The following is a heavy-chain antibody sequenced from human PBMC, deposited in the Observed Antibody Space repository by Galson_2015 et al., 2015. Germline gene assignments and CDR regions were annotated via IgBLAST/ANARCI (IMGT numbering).Heavy chain of an antibody. CDR2: IWYDGSNK. V-gene: IGHV3-33*01. CDR1: GFTFSTYG. D-gene: IGHD3-3*01. CDR3: TRTTSGVVHDAIDV. J-gene: IGHJ3*01. Sequence: SLRLSCAASGFTFSTYGMHWVRQAPGKGLEWVAVIWYDGSNKYYADSVKGRFTVSRDNSKNTLYLQINRLRAEDTAVYYCTRTTSGVVHDAIDVWGQGTMVTVSS.